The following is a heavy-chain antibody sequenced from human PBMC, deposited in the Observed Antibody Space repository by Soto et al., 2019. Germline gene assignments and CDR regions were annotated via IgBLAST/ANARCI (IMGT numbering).Heavy chain of an antibody. CDR3: ARHRDPGYSSSWFNS. Sequence: QLLLQESGPGLVKPSETLSLTCSVSGDSISSSTYCWGWIRQPPRKGLEWIGSKYYTGTSHYNPSLNSRVTISVDTSNNQFSLKVTSVTAADTAVYYCARHRDPGYSSSWFNSWGQGTLVIVSS. V-gene: IGHV4-39*01. CDR1: GDSISSSTYC. J-gene: IGHJ5*01. D-gene: IGHD6-13*01. CDR2: KYYTGTS.